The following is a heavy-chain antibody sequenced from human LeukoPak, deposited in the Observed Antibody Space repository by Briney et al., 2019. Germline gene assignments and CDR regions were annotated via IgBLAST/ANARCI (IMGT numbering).Heavy chain of an antibody. CDR3: ARGITMVRGAPDAFDI. D-gene: IGHD3-10*01. CDR1: GGTFSSYA. CDR2: IIPIFGTA. V-gene: IGHV1-69*06. J-gene: IGHJ3*02. Sequence: ASVRVSCKASGGTFSSYAISWVRQAPGQGLEWMGGIIPIFGTANYAQKFQGRVTITADKSTSTAYMELSSLRSEDTAVYYCARGITMVRGAPDAFDIWGQGTMVTVSS.